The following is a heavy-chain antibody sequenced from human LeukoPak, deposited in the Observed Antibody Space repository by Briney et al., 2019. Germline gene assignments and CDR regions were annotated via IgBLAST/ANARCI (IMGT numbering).Heavy chain of an antibody. CDR1: GGSISRGDYY. J-gene: IGHJ5*02. CDR2: IYYSGSS. CDR3: ARRGITMVRGPFNWFDP. V-gene: IGHV4-30-4*01. D-gene: IGHD3-10*01. Sequence: SETLSLTCSVSGGSISRGDYYWSWIRQPPGKGLEWIGYIYYSGSSYYNPSLKSRVTISVDTSKNQFSLKLSSVTAAVTAVYYCARRGITMVRGPFNWFDPWGQGTLVTVSS.